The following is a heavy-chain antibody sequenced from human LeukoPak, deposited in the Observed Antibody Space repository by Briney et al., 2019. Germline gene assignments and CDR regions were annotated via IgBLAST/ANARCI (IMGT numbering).Heavy chain of an antibody. CDR1: GFTFSDYC. J-gene: IGHJ4*02. CDR3: ARDPHDFWSGYFDY. CDR2: ISSSGNTI. Sequence: GGSLRLSCAPSGFTFSDYCMSWIRQAPGKGLEWVSYISSSGNTIYYADSVKGRFTISRDNAKNSLYLQMNSLRAEDTAVYYCARDPHDFWSGYFDYWGQGTLVTVSS. V-gene: IGHV3-11*04. D-gene: IGHD3-3*01.